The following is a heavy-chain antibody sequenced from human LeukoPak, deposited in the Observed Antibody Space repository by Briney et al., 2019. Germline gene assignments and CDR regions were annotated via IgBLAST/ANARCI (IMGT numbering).Heavy chain of an antibody. CDR2: ISSSSSTI. CDR3: ARDSPNYYDSSGYSCFDY. V-gene: IGHV3-48*04. D-gene: IGHD3-22*01. CDR1: GFTFSSYS. J-gene: IGHJ4*02. Sequence: PGGSLRLPCAASGFTFSSYSMNWVRQAPGKGLEGVSYISSSSSTIYYADSVKGRFTISRDNAKNSLYLQMNSLRAEDTAVYYCARDSPNYYDSSGYSCFDYWGQGTLVTVSS.